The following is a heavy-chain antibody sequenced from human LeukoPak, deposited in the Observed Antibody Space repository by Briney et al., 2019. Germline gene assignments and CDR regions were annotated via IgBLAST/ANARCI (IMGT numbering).Heavy chain of an antibody. V-gene: IGHV4-31*03. D-gene: IGHD2-2*01. J-gene: IGHJ3*02. CDR3: ARDNGEVPAAIRIGDAFDI. CDR1: GGSISSGGYY. CDR2: IYYSGST. Sequence: KSSETLSLTCTVSGGSISSGGYYWSWIRQHPGKGLEWIGYIYYSGSTYYNPSLKSRVTISVDRSKNQFSLKLSSVTAADTAVYYCARDNGEVPAAIRIGDAFDIWGQGTMVTVSS.